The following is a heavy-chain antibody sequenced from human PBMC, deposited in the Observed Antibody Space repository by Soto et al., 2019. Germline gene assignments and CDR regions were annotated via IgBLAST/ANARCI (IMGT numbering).Heavy chain of an antibody. V-gene: IGHV3-30*18. CDR1: GFTFSSYG. D-gene: IGHD5-18*01. J-gene: IGHJ4*02. CDR2: ISYDGSNK. Sequence: GGSLRLSCAASGFTFSSYGMHWVRQAPGKGLEWVAVISYDGSNKYYADSVKGRFTISRDNSKNTLYLQMNSLRAEDTAVYYCAKDRAQLWSEDSYYFDYWGQGTLVTVSS. CDR3: AKDRAQLWSEDSYYFDY.